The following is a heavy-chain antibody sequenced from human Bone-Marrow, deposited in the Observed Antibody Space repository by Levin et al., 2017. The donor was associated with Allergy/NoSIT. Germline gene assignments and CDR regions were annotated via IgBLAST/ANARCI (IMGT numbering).Heavy chain of an antibody. CDR3: ARDLDTSELFDS. CDR1: GFSFKNSG. CDR2: IWYDGTNK. Sequence: GESLKISCAASGFSFKNSGMLWVRQAPGKGLEWVGIIWYDGTNKHYADSVRGRFTISRDNSKNTLYLQMNSLRAEDTAVYYCARDLDTSELFDSWGQGTLVTVAS. D-gene: IGHD1-1*01. J-gene: IGHJ4*02. V-gene: IGHV3-33*01.